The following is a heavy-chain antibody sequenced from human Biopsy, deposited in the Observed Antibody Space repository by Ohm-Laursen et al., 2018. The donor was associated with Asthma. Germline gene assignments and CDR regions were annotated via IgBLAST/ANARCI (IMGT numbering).Heavy chain of an antibody. CDR3: ARVDTIFGVVIPIYYYYGMDV. V-gene: IGHV3-9*01. Sequence: SLRLSCSASGFTFDDYAMHWVRQAPGKGLEWVLGISWNSGSIGYADSVKGRFTISRDNAKNSLYLQMNSLRAEDTAVYYCARVDTIFGVVIPIYYYYGMDVWGQGTTVTVSS. J-gene: IGHJ6*02. D-gene: IGHD3-3*01. CDR2: ISWNSGSI. CDR1: GFTFDDYA.